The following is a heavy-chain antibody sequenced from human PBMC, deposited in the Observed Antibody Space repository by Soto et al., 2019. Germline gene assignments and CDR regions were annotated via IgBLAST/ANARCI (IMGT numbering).Heavy chain of an antibody. CDR1: GYTFTGYY. CDR3: ARDRGSGDAFDI. CDR2: TNPNSGGT. J-gene: IGHJ3*02. D-gene: IGHD6-25*01. V-gene: IGHV1-2*04. Sequence: ALVKVSCKASGYTFTGYYMHWVRQAPGQGLEWMGWTNPNSGGTNYAQKFRGWVTMTRDTSISTAYMELSRLKSDDTAVYYCARDRGSGDAFDIWGQGTMVTVSS.